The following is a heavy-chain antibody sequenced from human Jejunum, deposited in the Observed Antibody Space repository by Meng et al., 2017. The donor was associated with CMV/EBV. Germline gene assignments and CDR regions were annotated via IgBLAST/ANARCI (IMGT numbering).Heavy chain of an antibody. J-gene: IGHJ4*02. V-gene: IGHV3-15*01. Sequence: ASGFTLTNAWLGWVRQVPGKGLEWVGRIKSKTDGGTTDYAAPVKGRFTISRDDSENTLYLQMNSLKIEDTAVYYCTTDLYSSNFFDYWGQGTLVTVSS. CDR2: IKSKTDGGTT. CDR3: TTDLYSSNFFDY. D-gene: IGHD2-2*01. CDR1: GFTLTNAW.